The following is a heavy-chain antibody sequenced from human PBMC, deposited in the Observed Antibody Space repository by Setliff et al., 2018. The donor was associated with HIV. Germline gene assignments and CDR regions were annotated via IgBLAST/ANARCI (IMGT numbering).Heavy chain of an antibody. V-gene: IGHV1-3*01. CDR2: ITGDNDNT. Sequence: ASVKVSCKASGYTFNNYAMHWVRQAPGQRLEWLGWITGDNDNTKYSEKFKGRVTITRDSSASTAYMELSSLTSEDTAVYYCATERYQLRYNSYYYYYGMDVWGKGTTVTVSS. CDR1: GYTFNNYA. J-gene: IGHJ6*04. CDR3: ATERYQLRYNSYYYYYGMDV. D-gene: IGHD2-2*02.